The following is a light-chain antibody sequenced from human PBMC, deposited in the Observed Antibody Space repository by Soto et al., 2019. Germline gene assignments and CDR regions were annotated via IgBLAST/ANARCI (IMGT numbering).Light chain of an antibody. CDR3: LQTESVPYT. CDR1: QSISSY. Sequence: DIQMTQSPSSLSASVGDRVTLTCRASQSISSYLNWYQLKPGRPPKLLIYFASSLQAGVPSRFSGAGSETDFTLTITDLHPEDCASYFCLQTESVPYTFGQGT. CDR2: FAS. J-gene: IGKJ2*01. V-gene: IGKV1-39*01.